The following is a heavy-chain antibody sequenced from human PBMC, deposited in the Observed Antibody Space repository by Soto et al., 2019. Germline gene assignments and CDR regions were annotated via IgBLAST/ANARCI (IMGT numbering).Heavy chain of an antibody. J-gene: IGHJ4*02. CDR1: GGSINSYY. CDR2: IYYSGSS. CDR3: ASRYGGTLDY. D-gene: IGHD4-17*01. V-gene: IGHV4-59*08. Sequence: QVQLQESGPGLVKPSETLSLTCTVSGGSINSYYWSWIRQPPGKGLEWIGYIYYSGSSNYNPSLPSRVTISVDTSKNQFSLKLSSVTAADTAVYYCASRYGGTLDYWGQGTLVTVSS.